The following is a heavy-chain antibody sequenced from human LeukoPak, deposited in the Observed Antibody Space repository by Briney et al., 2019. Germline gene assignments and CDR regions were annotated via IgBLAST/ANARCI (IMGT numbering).Heavy chain of an antibody. CDR3: TRFNQEPYGMDV. Sequence: QPGGSLKLSCAASGFTFSGSAMHWVRQTSGKGLEWVGRIRSKANSYATAYAASVEGRFTISRDDSRNTAYLQINSLKAEDTAVYYCTRFNQEPYGMDVWGQGTTVTVSS. D-gene: IGHD1-14*01. V-gene: IGHV3-73*01. CDR1: GFTFSGSA. J-gene: IGHJ6*02. CDR2: IRSKANSYAT.